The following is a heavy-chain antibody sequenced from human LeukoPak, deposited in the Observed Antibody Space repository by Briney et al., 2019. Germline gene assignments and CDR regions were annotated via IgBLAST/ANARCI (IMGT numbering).Heavy chain of an antibody. D-gene: IGHD3-10*01. CDR2: NFFHDGST. CDR1: GYSFNSHH. J-gene: IGHJ6*02. Sequence: ASVKVSCKPSGYSFNSHHVHWVRQAPGQGLEWMGINFFHDGSTSNTQKFQGRVTMTRDTSTSTVYMELSSLRSEDTAVYYCVRDSGNYHYDMDVWGQGTTVIVSS. CDR3: VRDSGNYHYDMDV. V-gene: IGHV1-46*02.